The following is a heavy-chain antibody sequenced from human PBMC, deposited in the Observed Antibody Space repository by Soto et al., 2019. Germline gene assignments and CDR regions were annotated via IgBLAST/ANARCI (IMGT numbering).Heavy chain of an antibody. J-gene: IGHJ4*02. V-gene: IGHV3-33*01. Sequence: GGSLRLSCAASGFTFSSYGMHWVRQAPGKGLEWVAVIWYDGSNKYYADSVKGRFTISRDNSKNTLYLQMNSLRAEDTAVYYCARSPYCGGDCYSAPDYWGQGTLVTVSS. CDR1: GFTFSSYG. CDR3: ARSPYCGGDCYSAPDY. CDR2: IWYDGSNK. D-gene: IGHD2-21*02.